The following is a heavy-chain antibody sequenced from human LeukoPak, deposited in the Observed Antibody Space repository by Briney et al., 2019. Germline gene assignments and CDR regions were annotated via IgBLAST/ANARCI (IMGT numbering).Heavy chain of an antibody. D-gene: IGHD3-10*01. CDR1: GFNFSSHL. CDR3: VRGREVRGRSMDV. Sequence: QSGGSLRLSCAASGFNFSSHLMHWVRQAPGKGLVWVSRLRSSGNGTTYADSVKGRFTISRDNAKNTLFLQMNSLRIEDTAVYYCVRGREVRGRSMDVWGKGTTVIVSP. J-gene: IGHJ6*04. V-gene: IGHV3-74*03. CDR2: LRSSGNGT.